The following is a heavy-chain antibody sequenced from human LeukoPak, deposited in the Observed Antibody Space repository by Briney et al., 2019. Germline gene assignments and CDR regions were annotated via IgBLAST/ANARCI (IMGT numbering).Heavy chain of an antibody. V-gene: IGHV3-53*01. J-gene: IGHJ4*02. Sequence: GGSLRLSCAASGFTVTGTHMSWVRQAPGKGLEWVSAIYTGGTTYYSDSVEGRFTISRDGSKNILYLQMDGLRVEDTAVYYCARDQATSGGGLDSWGQGTLVTVSS. CDR2: IYTGGTT. D-gene: IGHD3-16*01. CDR1: GFTVTGTH. CDR3: ARDQATSGGGLDS.